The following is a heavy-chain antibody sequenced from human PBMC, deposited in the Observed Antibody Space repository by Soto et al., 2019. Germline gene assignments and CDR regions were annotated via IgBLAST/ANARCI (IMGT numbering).Heavy chain of an antibody. Sequence: GGSLRLSCAASGFTFCSYDMHWVRQATGKGLEWVSAIGTAGDTYYPGSVKGRFTISRENAKNSLYLQMNSLRAGDTAVYYCARWGDPTQTAYYYYGMDVWGQGTTVTVSS. V-gene: IGHV3-13*04. J-gene: IGHJ6*02. CDR1: GFTFCSYD. CDR3: ARWGDPTQTAYYYYGMDV. CDR2: IGTAGDT. D-gene: IGHD2-21*01.